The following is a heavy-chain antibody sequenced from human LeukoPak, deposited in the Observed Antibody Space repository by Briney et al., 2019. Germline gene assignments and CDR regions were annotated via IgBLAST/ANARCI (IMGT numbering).Heavy chain of an antibody. CDR1: GYTFTSYY. CDR3: ASSVVGATTVWDY. V-gene: IGHV1-46*01. CDR2: INPGGGST. Sequence: ASVKVSCKASGYTFTSYYMHWARQAPGQGPEWMGIINPGGGSTSYPQRFQGRVTMTTDTSTSTVYMELSSLRSEDTAVYYCASSVVGATTVWDYWGQGTLVTVSS. D-gene: IGHD1-26*01. J-gene: IGHJ4*02.